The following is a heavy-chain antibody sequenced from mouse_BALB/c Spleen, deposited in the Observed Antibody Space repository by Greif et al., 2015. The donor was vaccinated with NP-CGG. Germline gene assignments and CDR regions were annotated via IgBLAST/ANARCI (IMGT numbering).Heavy chain of an antibody. CDR1: GYTFTSYW. V-gene: IGHV1S41*01. CDR3: ARRDYDGYYYAMDY. Sequence: DLVKPGASVKLSCKASGYTFTSYWINWIKQRPGQGLEWIGRIAPGSGSTYYNEMFKGKATLTVDTSSSTAYIQLSSLSSEDSAVYFCARRDYDGYYYAMDYWGQGTSVTVSS. J-gene: IGHJ4*01. D-gene: IGHD2-4*01. CDR2: IAPGSGST.